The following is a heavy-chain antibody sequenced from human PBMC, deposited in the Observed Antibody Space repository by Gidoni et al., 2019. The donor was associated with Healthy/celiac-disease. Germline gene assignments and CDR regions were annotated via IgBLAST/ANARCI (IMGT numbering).Heavy chain of an antibody. V-gene: IGHV1-69*01. CDR2: IIPIFGTA. CDR3: ARDEGVTVTTAVWFDP. D-gene: IGHD4-17*01. J-gene: IGHJ5*02. Sequence: QGLEWMGGIIPIFGTANYAQKFQGRVTITADESTSTAYMELSSLRSEDTAVYYCARDEGVTVTTAVWFDPWGQGTLVTVSS.